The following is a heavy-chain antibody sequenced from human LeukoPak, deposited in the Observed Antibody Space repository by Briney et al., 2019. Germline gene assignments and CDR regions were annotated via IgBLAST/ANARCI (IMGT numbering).Heavy chain of an antibody. CDR3: AREIAAYYCDNSGYSPEAFDV. CDR2: VSNRGTYI. Sequence: GGSLTLSCEAPGFTFYAYSMNWVRQAPGKGLGWVSAVSNRGTYIYYADSVRGRFTISRENDKNSLYMQMNTLRGDDTAVYYCAREIAAYYCDNSGYSPEAFDVWGQGTVVRVSS. J-gene: IGHJ3*01. V-gene: IGHV3-21*01. D-gene: IGHD3-22*01. CDR1: GFTFYAYS.